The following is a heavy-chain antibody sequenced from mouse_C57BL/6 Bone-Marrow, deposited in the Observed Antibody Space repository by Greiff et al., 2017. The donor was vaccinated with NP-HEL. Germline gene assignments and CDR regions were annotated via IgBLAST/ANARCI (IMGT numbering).Heavy chain of an antibody. J-gene: IGHJ3*01. V-gene: IGHV1-5*01. Sequence: VQLQQSGTVLARPGASVKMSCKTSGYTFTSYWMHWVKQRPGQGLEWIGAIYPGNSDTSYNQKFKGKAKLTAVTSASTAYMELSSLTNEDSAVYYCTRPYYSNYWFAYWGQGTLVTVSA. CDR2: IYPGNSDT. D-gene: IGHD2-5*01. CDR1: GYTFTSYW. CDR3: TRPYYSNYWFAY.